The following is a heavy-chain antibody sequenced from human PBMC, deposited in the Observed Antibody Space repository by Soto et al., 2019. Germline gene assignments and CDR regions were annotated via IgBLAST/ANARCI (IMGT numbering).Heavy chain of an antibody. Sequence: ASVKVSCKASGFTFTSSAMQWVRQARGQRLEWIGWIVVGSGNTNYAQKFQERVTITRDMSTSTAYMELSSLRSEDTAVYYCAADPGSGSYYNLDYWGQGTLVTVSS. V-gene: IGHV1-58*02. D-gene: IGHD3-10*01. CDR1: GFTFTSSA. J-gene: IGHJ4*02. CDR3: AADPGSGSYYNLDY. CDR2: IVVGSGNT.